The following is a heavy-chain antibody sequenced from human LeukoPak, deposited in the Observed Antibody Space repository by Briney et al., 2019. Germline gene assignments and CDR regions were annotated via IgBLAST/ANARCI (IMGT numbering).Heavy chain of an antibody. CDR2: IYHSGST. CDR3: ARVLAVAGVDY. V-gene: IGHV4-38-2*01. J-gene: IGHJ4*02. CDR1: GYSISSGYY. Sequence: PSEPLSLTCVVSGYSISSGYYWGWIRPPPGKGLEWIGSIYHSGSTYYNPSLKSRVTISVDTSKNQFSLKLSSVTAADTAVYYCARVLAVAGVDYWGQGTLVTVSS. D-gene: IGHD6-19*01.